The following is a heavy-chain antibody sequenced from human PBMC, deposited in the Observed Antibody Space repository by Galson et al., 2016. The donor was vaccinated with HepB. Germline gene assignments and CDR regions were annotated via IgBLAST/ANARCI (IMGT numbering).Heavy chain of an antibody. J-gene: IGHJ2*01. Sequence: SLRLSCAASGFTIRDNYINWVRQAPGKGLEWVSIIYTSGATYYADSVEGRVTVSRHDSENTVYLQMNSLRVDDTAFYYCARLPWDSYQWYFDLWGRGTPVTVSS. CDR1: GFTIRDNY. CDR3: ARLPWDSYQWYFDL. V-gene: IGHV3-53*04. CDR2: IYTSGAT. D-gene: IGHD1-26*01.